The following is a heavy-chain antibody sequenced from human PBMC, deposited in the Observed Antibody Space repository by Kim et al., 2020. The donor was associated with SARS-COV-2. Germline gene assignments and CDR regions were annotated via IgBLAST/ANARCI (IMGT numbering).Heavy chain of an antibody. J-gene: IGHJ4*02. V-gene: IGHV4-38-2*02. CDR3: ARDRAIENGYYGPPYYFDY. D-gene: IGHD4-17*01. Sequence: SETLSLTCSVASYSIGSGFSWGWIRQPPGKALEWIGSVYHSGGAHYSPSLKSRVTISVDTSKNLFSLDLTSVTAADTAVYYCARDRAIENGYYGPPYYFDYWGQGILVTVSS. CDR1: SYSIGSGFS. CDR2: VYHSGGA.